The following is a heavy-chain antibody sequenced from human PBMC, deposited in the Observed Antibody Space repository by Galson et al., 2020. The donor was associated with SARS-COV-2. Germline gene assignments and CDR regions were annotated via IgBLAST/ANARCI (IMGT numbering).Heavy chain of an antibody. V-gene: IGHV3-23*01. CDR2: ISARGETT. CDR1: RFIFNIYA. J-gene: IGHJ3*02. D-gene: IGHD2-15*01. CDR3: AKDQCSGGACYDAFDI. Sequence: GSLRLSCAASRFIFNIYAMSWVRQSPGKGLEWVSGISARGETTHYADSVKGRFTISRDNSKNTLYLHMNSLRDEDTAIYYCAKDQCSGGACYDAFDIWGQGTMVTVSS.